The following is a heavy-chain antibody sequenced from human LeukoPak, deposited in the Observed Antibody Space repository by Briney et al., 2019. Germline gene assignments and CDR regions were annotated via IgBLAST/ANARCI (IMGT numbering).Heavy chain of an antibody. J-gene: IGHJ3*02. V-gene: IGHV3-23*01. CDR2: ISGSGGST. Sequence: GGSLTLSCAASGFTFSSYAMSWVRQAPGKGLEWVSAISGSGGSTYYADSVKGRFTISRDNSKNTLYLQMNSLRAEDTAVYYCAKSAYDSSGYYFLADAFDIWGQGTMVTVSS. CDR3: AKSAYDSSGYYFLADAFDI. CDR1: GFTFSSYA. D-gene: IGHD3-22*01.